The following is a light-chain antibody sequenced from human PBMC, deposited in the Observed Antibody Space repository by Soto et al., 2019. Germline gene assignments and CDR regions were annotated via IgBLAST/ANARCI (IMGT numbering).Light chain of an antibody. Sequence: GLKLSAGAVSLYQRERATLSCRASQSVSSSYLAWYQQRPGQAPRLLIYGASSRATGIPDRFSGSGSGTDFTLTISRLEPEDFAVYYCQQYVSSITFGQ. CDR2: GAS. CDR3: QQYVSSIT. V-gene: IGKV3-20*01. J-gene: IGKJ5*01. CDR1: QSVSSSY.